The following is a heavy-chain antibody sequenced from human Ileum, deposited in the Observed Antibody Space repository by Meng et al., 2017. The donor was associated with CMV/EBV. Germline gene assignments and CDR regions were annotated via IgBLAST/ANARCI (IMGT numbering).Heavy chain of an antibody. D-gene: IGHD1-26*01. Sequence: QVQESGPALVKPAETLSPTCTASGDPISSGSHSWAWFRQPPGKRLEWIGSMYFSGIADYNPSLKSRVTISLHATQKQFSLRLTSVTAADSAVYFCARDLTNKWFYYWGQGTLVTVSS. CDR3: ARDLTNKWFYY. J-gene: IGHJ4*02. CDR1: GDPISSGSHS. V-gene: IGHV4-39*07. CDR2: MYFSGIA.